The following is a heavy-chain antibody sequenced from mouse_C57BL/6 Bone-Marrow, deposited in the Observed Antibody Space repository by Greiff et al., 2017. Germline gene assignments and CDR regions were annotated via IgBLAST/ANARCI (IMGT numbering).Heavy chain of an antibody. J-gene: IGHJ3*01. D-gene: IGHD1-1*01. Sequence: QVQLQQSGPELVKPGASVKISCKASGYAFSSSWMNWVKQRPGQGLEWIGRIYPGDGDTNYNGKFKGKATLTADKSSSTAYMQLSSLTSEDSAVYFCSGDYYGSSHFAYWGQGTLVTVSA. CDR2: IYPGDGDT. CDR1: GYAFSSSW. CDR3: SGDYYGSSHFAY. V-gene: IGHV1-82*01.